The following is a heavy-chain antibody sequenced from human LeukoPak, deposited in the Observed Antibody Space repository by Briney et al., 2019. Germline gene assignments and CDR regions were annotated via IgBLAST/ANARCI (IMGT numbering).Heavy chain of an antibody. J-gene: IGHJ3*02. D-gene: IGHD3-22*01. V-gene: IGHV4-39*07. CDR2: IYYSGST. CDR1: GGSISSSSYY. Sequence: ASETLSLTCTVSGGSISSSSYYWGWLRQPPGKGLEGIGRIYYSGSTYYNPSLKIRVTISVDTSKNQFSLKLSSVTAADTAVYYCARINYYDSSGYSTGAFDIWGQGTMVTVSS. CDR3: ARINYYDSSGYSTGAFDI.